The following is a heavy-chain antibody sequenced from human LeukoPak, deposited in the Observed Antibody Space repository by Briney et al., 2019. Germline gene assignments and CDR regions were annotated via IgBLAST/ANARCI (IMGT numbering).Heavy chain of an antibody. J-gene: IGHJ6*02. CDR3: ARVSGDYYYYYGMDV. CDR1: GGSISSYY. D-gene: IGHD2-8*02. Sequence: SETLSLTCTVSGGSISSYYWSWIRQPPGKGLEWIGYIYYSGSTNHNPSLKSRVTISVDTSKNQFSLKLSSVTAADTAVYYCARVSGDYYYYYGMDVWGQGTTVTVSS. V-gene: IGHV4-59*01. CDR2: IYYSGST.